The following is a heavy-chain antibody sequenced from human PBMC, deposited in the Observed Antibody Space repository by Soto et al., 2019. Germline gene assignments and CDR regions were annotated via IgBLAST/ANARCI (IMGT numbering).Heavy chain of an antibody. CDR1: GFTFTSSA. CDR3: AEQLGYCSGGSCNDY. J-gene: IGHJ4*02. CDR2: IVVGSGNT. D-gene: IGHD2-15*01. Sequence: SVKVSCKASGFTFTSSAMQWVRQTRGQRLEWIGWIVVGSGNTNYAQKFQGRVTITADKSTSTAYMELSSLRSEDTAVYYCAEQLGYCSGGSCNDYWGQGTLVTVSS. V-gene: IGHV1-58*02.